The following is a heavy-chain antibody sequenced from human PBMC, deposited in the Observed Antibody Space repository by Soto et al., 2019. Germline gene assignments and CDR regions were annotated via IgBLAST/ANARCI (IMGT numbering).Heavy chain of an antibody. CDR2: IKQDGSEK. D-gene: IGHD3-10*01. CDR1: GFTLSSYW. Sequence: GGCLRLSCAASGFTLSSYWKSWVRQAPGKGLEWVANIKQDGSEKYYVDSVKGRFTISRDNAKNSLYLQMNSLRAEDTAVYYCARIFGPPSGYFDYWGQGTLVTVSS. J-gene: IGHJ4*02. V-gene: IGHV3-7*05. CDR3: ARIFGPPSGYFDY.